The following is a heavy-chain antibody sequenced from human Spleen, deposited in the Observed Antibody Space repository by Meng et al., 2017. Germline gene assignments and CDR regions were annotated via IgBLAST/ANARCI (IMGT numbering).Heavy chain of an antibody. Sequence: ETLSLTCAASGFTFSSYNMHWVRQTPGEGLVWVSRINTDASITTYADSVKGRFTISRDDAKNTVYLQMNSLRAEDTAVYYCARDADWVIFDHWGQGALVPVSS. CDR1: GFTFSSYN. CDR3: ARDADWVIFDH. V-gene: IGHV3-74*03. D-gene: IGHD3-9*01. CDR2: INTDASIT. J-gene: IGHJ4*02.